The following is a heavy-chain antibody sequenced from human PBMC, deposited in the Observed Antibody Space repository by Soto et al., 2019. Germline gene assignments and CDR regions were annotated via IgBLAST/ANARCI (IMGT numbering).Heavy chain of an antibody. CDR2: IYHSGST. CDR3: ARGGDSYTIFDY. Sequence: QVQLQQSGPGLVKPSQTLSLTCTVSGGSICSGGFYWSWIRQYPGKGLEWIGYIYHSGSTYYNPSLKSRLSMSIDTSKNQFSLKLSSVTAADTALYFCARGGDSYTIFDYWGQGTRVTVSS. V-gene: IGHV4-31*03. D-gene: IGHD5-18*01. J-gene: IGHJ4*02. CDR1: GGSICSGGFY.